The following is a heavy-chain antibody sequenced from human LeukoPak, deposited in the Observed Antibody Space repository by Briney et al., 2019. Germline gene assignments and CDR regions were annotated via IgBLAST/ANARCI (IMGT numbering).Heavy chain of an antibody. V-gene: IGHV3-30*01. CDR1: GFTFSSYS. D-gene: IGHD3-22*01. CDR3: ARDLFALDYYDSSGHFDY. J-gene: IGHJ4*02. CDR2: ISYDGSEK. Sequence: GGSLRLSCAASGFTFSSYSMSWVRQAPGKGLEWVAFISYDGSEKYYADSVKGRFTISRDNSKNRLYLHMHSLRPEDTAVYYCARDLFALDYYDSSGHFDYWGQGTLVTVSS.